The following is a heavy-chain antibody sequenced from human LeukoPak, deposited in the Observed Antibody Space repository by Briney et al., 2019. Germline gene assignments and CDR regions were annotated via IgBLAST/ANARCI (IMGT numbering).Heavy chain of an antibody. CDR1: GFTFSSYS. J-gene: IGHJ3*02. CDR2: ISSSSSYI. V-gene: IGHV3-21*01. D-gene: IGHD2-15*01. Sequence: PGGSLRLSCAASGFTFSSYSMNWVRQAPGKGLEWVSSISSSSSYIYYADSVKGRFTISRDNAKNSLYLQMNSLRAEGTAVYYCAREGVYSDRAFDIWGQGTMVTVSS. CDR3: AREGVYSDRAFDI.